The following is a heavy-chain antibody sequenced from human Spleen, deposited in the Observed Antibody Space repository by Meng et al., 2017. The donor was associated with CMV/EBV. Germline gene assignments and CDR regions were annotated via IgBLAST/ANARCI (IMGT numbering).Heavy chain of an antibody. D-gene: IGHD3-3*01. CDR3: ARGKGRSGPWDY. J-gene: IGHJ4*02. CDR2: INHSGST. V-gene: IGHV4-34*01. CDR1: GGSFSGYY. Sequence: QVQLQQWGAGLLKPSETLSLTCAVYGGSFSGYYWSWIRQPPGKGLEWIGEINHSGSTNYNPSLKSRVTISVDTSKNQFSLKLSSVTAADTAVYYCARGKGRSGPWDYWGQGTLVTVPS.